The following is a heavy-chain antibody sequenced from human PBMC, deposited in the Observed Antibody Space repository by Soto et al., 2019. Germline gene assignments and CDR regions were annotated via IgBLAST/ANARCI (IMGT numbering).Heavy chain of an antibody. Sequence: PEGALRLPCTASGFTLSSCSMSWFRQAPGKGLEWVSAISGSGGSTYYADSVKGRFTISRDNSKNTLYLQMNSLRAEDTAVYYFCKSARYGGSKFHYRGQGSLVTVSS. J-gene: IGHJ4*02. CDR1: GFTLSSCS. D-gene: IGHD4-17*01. V-gene: IGHV3-23*01. CDR3: CKSARYGGSKFHY. CDR2: ISGSGGST.